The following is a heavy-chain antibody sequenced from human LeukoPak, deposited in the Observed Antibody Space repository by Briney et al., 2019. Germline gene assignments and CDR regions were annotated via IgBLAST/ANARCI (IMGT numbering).Heavy chain of an antibody. CDR3: ARGGAEWFGELFFDY. Sequence: SQTLSLTCTVSGASISSGNDYWSWIRQPAGKGLEWIGRVYTGGSTNYNPSLKSRVTISVDTSKNQFSLKLSSVTAADTAVYYCARGGAEWFGELFFDYWGQGTLVTVSS. D-gene: IGHD3-10*01. CDR2: VYTGGST. CDR1: GASISSGNDY. V-gene: IGHV4-61*02. J-gene: IGHJ4*02.